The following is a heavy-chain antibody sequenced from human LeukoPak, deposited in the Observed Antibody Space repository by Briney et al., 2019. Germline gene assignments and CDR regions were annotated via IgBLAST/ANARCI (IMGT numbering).Heavy chain of an antibody. D-gene: IGHD6-19*01. CDR1: GGSISSYY. Sequence: SETLSLTCTVSGGSISSYYWSWIRQPAGKGLEWIGRIYTSGSTNYNPSLKSRVTMSVDTSKNQFSLKLSSVTAADTAVYYCARVYSSGWSLSPKDAFDIWGQGTMVTVSS. V-gene: IGHV4-4*07. CDR2: IYTSGST. J-gene: IGHJ3*02. CDR3: ARVYSSGWSLSPKDAFDI.